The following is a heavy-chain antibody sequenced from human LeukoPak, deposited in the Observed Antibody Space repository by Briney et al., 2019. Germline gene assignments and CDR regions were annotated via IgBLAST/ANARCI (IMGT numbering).Heavy chain of an antibody. CDR3: ARPKTGTIDY. CDR1: GFTFSSYA. J-gene: IGHJ4*02. V-gene: IGHV3-23*01. D-gene: IGHD1-7*01. Sequence: PGGSLRLSCAASGFTFSSYAMSWVRQAPGKGLEWVSAISGSGGSTYYADSVKGRFTISRDNAKNSLYLQMNSLRDEDTAVYYCARPKTGTIDYWGQGTLVTVSS. CDR2: ISGSGGST.